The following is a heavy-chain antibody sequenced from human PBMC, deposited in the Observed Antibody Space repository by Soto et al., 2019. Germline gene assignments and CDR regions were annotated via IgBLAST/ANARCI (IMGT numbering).Heavy chain of an antibody. J-gene: IGHJ6*02. V-gene: IGHV3-13*05. Sequence: EVQLVESGGGLVQPGGSLRLSCEASGFTFRNYDMHWVRQGTGKGLEWVSGISAAGDPDYADSVEGRFTISRENAQNYFFLQMNILRVGDTAVYYCARTDRDFYGLDVWGQGTTVIVSS. CDR1: GFTFRNYD. CDR3: ARTDRDFYGLDV. CDR2: ISAAGDP.